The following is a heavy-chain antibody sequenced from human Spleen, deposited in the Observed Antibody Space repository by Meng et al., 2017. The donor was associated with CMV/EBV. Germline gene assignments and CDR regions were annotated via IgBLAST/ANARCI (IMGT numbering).Heavy chain of an antibody. V-gene: IGHV3-23*01. J-gene: IGHJ5*02. D-gene: IGHD6-13*01. CDR2: ISGSGGST. CDR1: GFTISSYA. CDR3: AKVPHVRIAADNWFDP. Sequence: GGSLRLSCAASGFTISSYAMSWVRQAPGKGLEWVSAISGSGGSTYYADSVKGRFTISRDNSKNTLYLQMNSLRAEDTAVYYCAKVPHVRIAADNWFDPWGQGTLVTVSS.